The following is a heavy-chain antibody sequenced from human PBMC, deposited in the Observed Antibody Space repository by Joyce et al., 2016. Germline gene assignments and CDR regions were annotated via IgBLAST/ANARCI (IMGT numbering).Heavy chain of an antibody. D-gene: IGHD2-21*01. CDR3: ARNSSGYFDL. J-gene: IGHJ2*01. Sequence: EVQLVESGGGLVEPGGSLRLSCAASGLTFSNFWMTWVRQAPGKGVECVASLKQFGSQRYYVDSVKGRFSISRDNTKNSLYLQMSSLRAEDTAVYYCARNSSGYFDLWGRGTLVTVSS. V-gene: IGHV3-7*03. CDR2: LKQFGSQR. CDR1: GLTFSNFW.